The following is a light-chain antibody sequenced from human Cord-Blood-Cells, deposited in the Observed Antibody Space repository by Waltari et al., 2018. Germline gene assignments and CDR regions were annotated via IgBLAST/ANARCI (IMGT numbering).Light chain of an antibody. CDR3: QQSYSTPFT. CDR2: AAS. CDR1: QSISSY. V-gene: IGKV1-39*01. Sequence: DIQITDSASSLPASVGERVTITCRASQSISSYLNWYQQKPGKAPKLLIYAASSMQSGVPARFSGSGSGTDFTLTISSLQPEDFATYYCQQSYSTPFTFGPGTKVDIK. J-gene: IGKJ3*01.